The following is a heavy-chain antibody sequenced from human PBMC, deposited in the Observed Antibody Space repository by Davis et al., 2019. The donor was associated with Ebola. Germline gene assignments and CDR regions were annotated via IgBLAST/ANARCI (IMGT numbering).Heavy chain of an antibody. D-gene: IGHD3-3*01. V-gene: IGHV3-7*03. CDR2: IKQDGSEK. CDR1: GFTFSKYW. Sequence: GESLKIPCAASGFTFSKYWMNWVRQAPGKGLEWVANIKQDGSEKYYVDSVKGRFTISRDNSKNTLYLQMNSLRAEDTAIYYCAKDKNYDFWSGYPHDAFDIWGQGTMVTVSS. J-gene: IGHJ3*02. CDR3: AKDKNYDFWSGYPHDAFDI.